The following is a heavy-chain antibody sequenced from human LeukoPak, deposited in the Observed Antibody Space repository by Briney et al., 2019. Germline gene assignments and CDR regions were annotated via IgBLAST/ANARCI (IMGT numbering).Heavy chain of an antibody. V-gene: IGHV3-74*01. J-gene: IGHJ4*02. CDR3: ATATSGSTDY. CDR1: GGFTFSNYW. CDR2: INTDGSST. D-gene: IGHD1-26*01. Sequence: AGGSLRLSCAASGGFTFSNYWMHWVRQVPGKGLVWVSHINTDGSSTSYADSVKGRFTISRDNAKNTLYLQMNSLRAEDTAVYYCATATSGSTDYWGQGTLVTVPS.